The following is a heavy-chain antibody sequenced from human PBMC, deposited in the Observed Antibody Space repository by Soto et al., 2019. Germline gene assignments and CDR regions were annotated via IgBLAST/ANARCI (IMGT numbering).Heavy chain of an antibody. CDR3: ARRLRYSSGWYVWFDP. J-gene: IGHJ5*02. D-gene: IGHD6-19*01. CDR1: GLSLSTSGVG. V-gene: IGHV2-5*02. Sequence: QITLKESGPTLVRPTQTLTLTCTFSGLSLSTSGVGVGWIRQAPGKALEWLALIYWDDAKRYSPSLKSRLTITKDTSKNQEVLTITYIDPVDTATYYCARRLRYSSGWYVWFDPWGQGTLVTFSS. CDR2: IYWDDAK.